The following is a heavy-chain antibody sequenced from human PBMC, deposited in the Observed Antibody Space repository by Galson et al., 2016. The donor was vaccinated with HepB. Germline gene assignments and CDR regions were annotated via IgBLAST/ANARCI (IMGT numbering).Heavy chain of an antibody. CDR1: GFTFSTYG. Sequence: SLRLSCAASGFTFSTYGIHWVRQAPGKGLQWVSAISATGGTTYYGESVKGRFTISRDNSKNTLYLQMNSLRAEDTAVHYCVKESPVRGNHFEYWGQGTLVTVSS. CDR2: ISATGGTT. V-gene: IGHV3-23*01. D-gene: IGHD3-16*01. CDR3: VKESPVRGNHFEY. J-gene: IGHJ4*02.